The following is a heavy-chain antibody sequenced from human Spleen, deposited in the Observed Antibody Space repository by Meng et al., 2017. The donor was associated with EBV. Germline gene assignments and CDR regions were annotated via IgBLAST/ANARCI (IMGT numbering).Heavy chain of an antibody. CDR3: ARGSGRWTFDY. J-gene: IGHJ4*02. V-gene: IGHV3-11*01. CDR1: GFSFSDCY. D-gene: IGHD1-26*01. Sequence: GEVGGGLVRLRVSLIVSCAFFGFSFSDCYMGWIRQALGKGLELVSYISSSGDIFYADSVKGRFTISRDNAKNSLFLEMNSLRVDDTAVYYCARGSGRWTFDYWGQGTLVTVSS. CDR2: ISSSGDI.